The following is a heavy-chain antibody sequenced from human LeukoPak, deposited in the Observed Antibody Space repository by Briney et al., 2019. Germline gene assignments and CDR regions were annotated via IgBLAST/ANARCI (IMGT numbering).Heavy chain of an antibody. CDR2: ISGSGGGT. V-gene: IGHV3-23*01. Sequence: GGSLRLSCAASGFTFSSYAMSWVRQAPGKGLEWVSAISGSGGGTYYADSVKGRFTISRDNSKNTLYLQMNSLRAEDTAVYYCAKGPRQVPAAPGGAFDIWGQGTMVTVSS. CDR3: AKGPRQVPAAPGGAFDI. CDR1: GFTFSSYA. J-gene: IGHJ3*02. D-gene: IGHD2-2*01.